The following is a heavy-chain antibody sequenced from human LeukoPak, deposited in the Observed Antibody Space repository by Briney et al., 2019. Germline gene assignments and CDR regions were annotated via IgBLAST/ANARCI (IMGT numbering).Heavy chain of an antibody. CDR2: IKQDGSEK. D-gene: IGHD4-17*01. Sequence: GGSLRLSCAASGFTFSTYPMSWVRQAPGKGLEWVACIKQDGSEKFYVDSAKGRFTISRDNAKKSLYLQMNSLRAEDTAVYYCARDEYGDYARVFDYWGQGTQVTVSS. V-gene: IGHV3-7*01. CDR3: ARDEYGDYARVFDY. CDR1: GFTFSTYP. J-gene: IGHJ4*02.